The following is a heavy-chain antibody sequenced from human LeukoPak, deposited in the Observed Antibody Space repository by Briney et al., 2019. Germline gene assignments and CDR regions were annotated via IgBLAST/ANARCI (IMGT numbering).Heavy chain of an antibody. CDR3: ARGPPIQSSDFWSGYYDGGVSSVNWFDP. D-gene: IGHD3-3*01. Sequence: ASVKVSCKASGYTLTDYYMQWVRQAPGQGLEWMGRINPNSGGTNYAQKFQGRVTMTRDTSISTAYMELSRLRSDDTAVYYCARGPPIQSSDFWSGYYDGGVSSVNWFDPWGQGTLVTVSS. CDR1: GYTLTDYY. J-gene: IGHJ5*02. CDR2: INPNSGGT. V-gene: IGHV1-2*06.